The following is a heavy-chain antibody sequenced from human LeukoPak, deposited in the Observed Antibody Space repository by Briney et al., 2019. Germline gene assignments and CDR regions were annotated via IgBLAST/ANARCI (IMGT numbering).Heavy chain of an antibody. V-gene: IGHV3-23*01. CDR2: ISGSGGST. D-gene: IGHD3-22*01. J-gene: IGHJ4*02. Sequence: GGSVRLSCADSGFTFSSYAMSWVRQAPGKGLEWVSAISGSGGSTYYADSVKGRFTISRDNSKNTLYLQMNSLRAEDTAVYYCAKGGSTTGKGGRITMIVVAPYYFDYWGQGTLVTVSS. CDR1: GFTFSSYA. CDR3: AKGGSTTGKGGRITMIVVAPYYFDY.